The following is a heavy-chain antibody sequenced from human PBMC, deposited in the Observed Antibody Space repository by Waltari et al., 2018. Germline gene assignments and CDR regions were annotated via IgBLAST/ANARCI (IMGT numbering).Heavy chain of an antibody. CDR3: ARPPVYCSSTSCLYYGMDV. CDR1: GGTFSSYA. Sequence: QVQLVQSGAEVKKPGSSVKVSCKASGGTFSSYAISWVRQAPGQGLEWMGGIIPILGIANYAQKFQGRVTITADKSTSTAYMELSSLRSEDTAVYYCARPPVYCSSTSCLYYGMDVWGQWTTVTVSS. CDR2: IIPILGIA. D-gene: IGHD2-2*01. V-gene: IGHV1-69*10. J-gene: IGHJ6*02.